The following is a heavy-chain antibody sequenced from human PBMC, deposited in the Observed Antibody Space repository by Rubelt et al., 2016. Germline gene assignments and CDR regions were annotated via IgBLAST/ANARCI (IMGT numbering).Heavy chain of an antibody. CDR3: ARDLRGSNYAYYFDY. Sequence: QLQLQESGPGLLKPSETLSLSCTVSGDSISRINYYWGWIRQPPGKGLEWIGNIYYSGSAYYSPFLKSRVTISVDTSNNHFSRKLSSVTAADTAVYYCARDLRGSNYAYYFDYWGQGIPVTVSS. D-gene: IGHD5-18*01. CDR1: GDSISRINYY. CDR2: IYYSGSA. V-gene: IGHV4-39*07. J-gene: IGHJ4*02.